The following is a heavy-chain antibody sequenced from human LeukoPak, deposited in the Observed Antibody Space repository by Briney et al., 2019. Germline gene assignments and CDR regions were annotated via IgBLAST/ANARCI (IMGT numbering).Heavy chain of an antibody. CDR1: GFPFSGSA. D-gene: IGHD2-15*01. V-gene: IGHV3-73*01. Sequence: PGGSLRLSCVASGFPFSGSAIHWVRQASGKGLEWVGRIRSKANSYATEYAASVKGRFTISRDNSKNTLYLQMNSLRAEDTAVYYCAKASRADFVVVVVGFEYWGQGTLVTVSS. J-gene: IGHJ4*02. CDR3: AKASRADFVVVVVGFEY. CDR2: IRSKANSYAT.